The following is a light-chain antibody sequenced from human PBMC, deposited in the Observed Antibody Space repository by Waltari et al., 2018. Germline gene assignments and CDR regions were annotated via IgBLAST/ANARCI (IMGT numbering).Light chain of an antibody. CDR2: KAS. J-gene: IGKJ4*01. V-gene: IGKV1-5*03. CDR1: QSISHW. CDR3: QRYDDYPPT. Sequence: DIQMTQSPSTMSASVGDRVTITCRASQSISHWLAWYQQKPGKAPKLLISKASSLEKEVPSRFSGSGSGTEFTLTIINLQPDDFATFYCQRYDDYPPTFGGGTKVEIK.